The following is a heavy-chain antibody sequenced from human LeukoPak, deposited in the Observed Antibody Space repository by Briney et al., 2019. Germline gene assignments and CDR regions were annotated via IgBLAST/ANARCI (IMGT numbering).Heavy chain of an antibody. D-gene: IGHD3-10*01. J-gene: IGHJ4*02. CDR1: GYTFTSYD. Sequence: ASVKVSCKASGYTFTSYDINWVRRATGQGLEWMGWTNPNSGNTGYAQKFQGRVTMTRNTSISTAYMELSSLRSEDTAVYYCARGLTMVRGVIGYWGQGTLVTVSS. CDR2: TNPNSGNT. V-gene: IGHV1-8*01. CDR3: ARGLTMVRGVIGY.